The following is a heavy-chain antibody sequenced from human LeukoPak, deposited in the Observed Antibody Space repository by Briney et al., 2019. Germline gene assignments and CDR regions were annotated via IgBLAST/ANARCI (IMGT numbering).Heavy chain of an antibody. CDR3: ARYYGSGNYDYYYGMDV. V-gene: IGHV4-59*08. Sequence: SETLSLTCTVSGGSISSYYWSWIRQPPGKGLEWIGYIYHSGSTNYNLSLKSRVTTSVDTSKNQFSLKLSSVTAADTAVYYCARYYGSGNYDYYYGMDVWGQGTTVTVSS. CDR1: GGSISSYY. D-gene: IGHD3-16*01. J-gene: IGHJ6*02. CDR2: IYHSGST.